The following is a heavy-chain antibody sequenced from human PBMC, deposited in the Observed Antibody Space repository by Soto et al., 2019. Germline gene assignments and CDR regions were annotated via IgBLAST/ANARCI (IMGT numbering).Heavy chain of an antibody. J-gene: IGHJ4*02. CDR3: ARDIRSQWLVPAYYFDY. CDR1: GYTFTSYY. CDR2: INPSGGST. V-gene: IGHV1-46*01. Sequence: GASVKVSCKASGYTFTSYYMHWVRQAPGQGLEWMGIINPSGGSTSYAQKFQGRVTMTRDTSTSTVYMELSSLRSEDTAVYYCARDIRSQWLVPAYYFDYWGQGTLVTVSS. D-gene: IGHD6-19*01.